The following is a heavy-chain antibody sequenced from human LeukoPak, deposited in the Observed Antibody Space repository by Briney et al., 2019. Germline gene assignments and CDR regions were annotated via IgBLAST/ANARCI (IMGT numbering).Heavy chain of an antibody. D-gene: IGHD5-12*01. CDR3: ATEGYSGSRHWRYGMDV. CDR1: GFTFTTAW. Sequence: GGSLRLSCAASGFTFTTAWMNWVRQAPGKGLEWVGLIRSKTDSGTTDYGAPVKGRFTISRDDSIKTLFLQMDSLNTEDTAVYFCATEGYSGSRHWRYGMDVWGKGTTVTVSS. J-gene: IGHJ6*04. V-gene: IGHV3-15*01. CDR2: IRSKTDSGTT.